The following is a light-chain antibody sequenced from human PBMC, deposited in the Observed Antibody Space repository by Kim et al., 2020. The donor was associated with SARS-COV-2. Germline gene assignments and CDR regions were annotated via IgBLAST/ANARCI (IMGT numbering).Light chain of an antibody. V-gene: IGLV7-43*01. Sequence: QAVVTQEPSLTVSPGGTVTLTCDSSFGPVTSNFLANWFQQRPGQAPRTLIYRTANKFSWTPARFSGSLLGGKAALTLSGAQPEDEADYYCLLFSSVWVFGGGTQLTVL. CDR2: RTA. CDR3: LLFSSVWV. CDR1: FGPVTSNFL. J-gene: IGLJ3*02.